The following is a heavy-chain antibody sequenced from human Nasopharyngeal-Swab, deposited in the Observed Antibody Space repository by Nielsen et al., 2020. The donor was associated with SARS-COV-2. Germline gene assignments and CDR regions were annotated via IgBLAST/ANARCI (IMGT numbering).Heavy chain of an antibody. CDR3: ARFIAAAGPYYYYGMDV. Sequence: SETLSLTCAVYGGSFSGYYWSWIRRPPGKGLEWIGEINHSGSTNYNPSLKSRVTISVDTSKNQFSLKLSSVTAADTAVYYCARFIAAAGPYYYYGMDVWGQGTTVTVSS. D-gene: IGHD6-13*01. CDR2: INHSGST. CDR1: GGSFSGYY. J-gene: IGHJ6*02. V-gene: IGHV4-34*01.